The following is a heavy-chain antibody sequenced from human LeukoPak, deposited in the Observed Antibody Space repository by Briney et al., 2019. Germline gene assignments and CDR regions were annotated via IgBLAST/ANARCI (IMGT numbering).Heavy chain of an antibody. CDR3: AKGGVAAAGRLPYYYYYMDV. D-gene: IGHD6-13*01. CDR2: ISYDGRRN. V-gene: IGHV3-30*04. J-gene: IGHJ6*03. CDR1: AFSVSRDP. Sequence: GGSLRLSCAASAFSVSRDPVHWVRQAPGKGLEWLAVISYDGRRNYYADSVKGRFTISRDNSKNTLYLQMNSLRAEDTAVYYCAKGGVAAAGRLPYYYYYMDVWGKGTTVTVSS.